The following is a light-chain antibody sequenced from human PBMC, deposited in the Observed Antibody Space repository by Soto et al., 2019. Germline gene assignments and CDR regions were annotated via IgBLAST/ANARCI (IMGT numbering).Light chain of an antibody. CDR1: QSVSTN. CDR3: QQYGSSPRT. J-gene: IGKJ1*01. V-gene: IGKV3-20*01. Sequence: EIVLTQSPGTLSLSPGERATLSCRASQSVSTNLAWYQQKPGQAPRVLMYGASSRATGIPDRFSGSGSGTDFTLTISGLEPEDFAVYHCQQYGSSPRTFGQGTKVDIK. CDR2: GAS.